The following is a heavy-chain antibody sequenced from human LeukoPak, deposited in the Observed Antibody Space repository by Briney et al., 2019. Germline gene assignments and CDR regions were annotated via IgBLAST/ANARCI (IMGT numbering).Heavy chain of an antibody. D-gene: IGHD2-15*01. Sequence: GGSLRLSCAASGFTFSSYWMSWVRQAPGKGLEWVANIKQDGSEKYYVDPVKGRFTISRDNAENSLYLQMNSLRAEDTAVYYCARDPLGYCSGGSCYPVNVWGKGTTVTVSS. CDR1: GFTFSSYW. CDR2: IKQDGSEK. V-gene: IGHV3-7*01. CDR3: ARDPLGYCSGGSCYPVNV. J-gene: IGHJ6*04.